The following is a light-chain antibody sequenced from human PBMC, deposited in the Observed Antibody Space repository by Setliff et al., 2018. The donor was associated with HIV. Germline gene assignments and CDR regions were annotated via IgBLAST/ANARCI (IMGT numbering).Light chain of an antibody. CDR3: QEYNSISLYA. CDR1: QGVSKW. Sequence: DIQMTQSPSTLSASVGDRVTITCRASQGVSKWLAWYQQKPGKPPNLLIYKASSLQTGVPPRFSGSGSGTDFTLTIDSLQPDDFATYYCQEYNSISLYAFGQGTKV. CDR2: KAS. J-gene: IGKJ2*01. V-gene: IGKV1-5*03.